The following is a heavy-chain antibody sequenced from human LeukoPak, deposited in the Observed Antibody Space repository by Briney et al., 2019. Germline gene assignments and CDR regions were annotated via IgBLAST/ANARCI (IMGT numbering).Heavy chain of an antibody. J-gene: IGHJ4*02. CDR3: AREAYGSGSLKTEAFVDY. D-gene: IGHD3-10*01. CDR2: INYSGST. CDR1: GGSFSGYY. Sequence: SETLSLTCAVYGGSFSGYYWSWIRQPPGKGLEWIWEINYSGSTNYNPSLKCRVTISVDTSKNQFSLKLSSVTAADTAVYYCAREAYGSGSLKTEAFVDYWGQGTLVTVSS. V-gene: IGHV4-34*01.